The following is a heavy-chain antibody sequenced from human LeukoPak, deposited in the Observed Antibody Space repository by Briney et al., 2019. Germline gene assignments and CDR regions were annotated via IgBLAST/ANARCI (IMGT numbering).Heavy chain of an antibody. V-gene: IGHV3-7*01. Sequence: GSLRLSCAASGFTFSTYWMSWVRQAPGKGLEWVANIKRDGSEKHYVDSVKGRFTISRDNAKNSLYLQMNSLRVEDTAVYYCARDWVNGGIDIWGQGIMVTVSS. CDR1: GFTFSTYW. D-gene: IGHD1-1*01. CDR2: IKRDGSEK. J-gene: IGHJ3*02. CDR3: ARDWVNGGIDI.